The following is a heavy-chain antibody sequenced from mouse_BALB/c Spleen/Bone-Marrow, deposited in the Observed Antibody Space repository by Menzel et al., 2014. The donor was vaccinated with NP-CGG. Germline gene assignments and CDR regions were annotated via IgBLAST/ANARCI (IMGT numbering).Heavy chain of an antibody. CDR2: ISGGSSII. CDR1: GFTFSSFG. CDR3: ARKDYFGYAAMDY. Sequence: EVQLQQSGGGLVQPGGSRKLSCAASGFTFSSFGMHWVRQAPEKGLEWVAYISGGSSIIYYADTVKGRFTISRDSPKNTLFLQMTSLRSEDTAIYYCARKDYFGYAAMDYWGQGTSVTVSS. J-gene: IGHJ4*01. V-gene: IGHV5-17*02. D-gene: IGHD1-2*01.